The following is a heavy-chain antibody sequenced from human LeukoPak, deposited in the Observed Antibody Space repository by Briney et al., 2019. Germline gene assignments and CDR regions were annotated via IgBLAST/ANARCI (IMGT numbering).Heavy chain of an antibody. CDR2: IYTSGST. CDR3: ARVDCSSTSCYVGY. J-gene: IGHJ4*02. Sequence: SSETLSLTCTVSGGSVTSYYWTWVRQPPGKGLEWIGRIYTSGSTNYNPSLKSRVTMSVDTSKNQFSLKLSSVTAADTAVYYCARVDCSSTSCYVGYWGQGTLVTVSS. V-gene: IGHV4-4*07. D-gene: IGHD2-2*01. CDR1: GGSVTSYY.